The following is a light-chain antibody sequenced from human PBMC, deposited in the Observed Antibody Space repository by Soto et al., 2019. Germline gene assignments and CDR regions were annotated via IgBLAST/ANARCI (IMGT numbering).Light chain of an antibody. CDR2: AAS. CDR3: QQSYSTPTWT. J-gene: IGKJ1*01. Sequence: DIKMTQSPASVSESVGDRVTITCRSSQSISSYLNWYQQKPGKAHKLLIYAASSLQSGVPSRFSGSGSGTDFTLTISSLQPEDFATYYCQQSYSTPTWTFGQGTKLDIK. CDR1: QSISSY. V-gene: IGKV1-39*01.